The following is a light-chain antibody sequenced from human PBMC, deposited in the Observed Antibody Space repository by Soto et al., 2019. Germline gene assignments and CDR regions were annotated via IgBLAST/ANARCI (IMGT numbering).Light chain of an antibody. CDR3: SSYAGSGV. V-gene: IGLV2-8*01. J-gene: IGLJ3*02. CDR1: SSDVGGYNY. CDR2: EVN. Sequence: QSALTQPPSASGSPGQSVPISCTGTSSDVGGYNYVSWYQQHPGKAPKLIIYEVNKRPSGVPDRFSGSKSGNTASLTVSGLQAEDEADYYCSSYAGSGVFGGGTKLTVL.